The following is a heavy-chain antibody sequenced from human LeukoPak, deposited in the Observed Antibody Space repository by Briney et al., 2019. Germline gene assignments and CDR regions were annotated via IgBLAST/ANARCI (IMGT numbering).Heavy chain of an antibody. CDR1: GLTGSHNY. D-gene: IGHD4-17*01. V-gene: IGHV3-53*01. CDR2: IHTSGDT. CDR3: IVFGDSNH. J-gene: IGHJ5*02. Sequence: GGSLRLSCAASGLTGSHNYVSWVRQAPGKGLEGVSAIHTSGDTCYADSVKGRFTISRDTSKNTLYLQINSLRVEDTAVYYCIVFGDSNHWGQGTLVTVSS.